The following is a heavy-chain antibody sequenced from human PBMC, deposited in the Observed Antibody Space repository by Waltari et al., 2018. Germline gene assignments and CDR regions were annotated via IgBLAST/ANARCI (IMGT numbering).Heavy chain of an antibody. CDR1: VFTFRSFG. CDR2: ISYEVSKK. J-gene: IGHJ4*02. Sequence: HVQLVESGGGVVQPGRYLRLSCAASVFTFRSFGLTWFRQAPCKVLESVAVISYEVSKKYYADSVKCRFTISRDNSNDTLYLQMNTLRPADTAVYYCAKDGFLEYLYSVFDSWGQGTLVSVSS. V-gene: IGHV3-30*18. D-gene: IGHD3-3*01. CDR3: AKDGFLEYLYSVFDS.